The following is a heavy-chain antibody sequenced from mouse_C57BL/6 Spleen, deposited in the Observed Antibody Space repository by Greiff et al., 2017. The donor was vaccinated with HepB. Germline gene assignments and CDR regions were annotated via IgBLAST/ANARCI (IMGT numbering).Heavy chain of an antibody. CDR1: GYAFTNYL. CDR3: ARGGLTGTRGAWFAY. CDR2: INPGSGGT. D-gene: IGHD4-1*01. Sequence: QVQLKQSGAELVRPGTSVKVSCKASGYAFTNYLIEWVKQRPGQGLEWIGVINPGSGGTNYNEKFKGKATLTADKSSSTAYMQLSSLTSEDSAVYFCARGGLTGTRGAWFAYWGQGTLVTVSA. V-gene: IGHV1-54*01. J-gene: IGHJ3*01.